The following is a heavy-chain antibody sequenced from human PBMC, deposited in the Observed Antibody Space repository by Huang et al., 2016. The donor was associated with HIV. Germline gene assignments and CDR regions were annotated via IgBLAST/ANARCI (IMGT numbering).Heavy chain of an antibody. CDR1: GFTFGSYV. CDR3: AKHLGGRRGFTFIVLFGAFDM. CDR2: TTASGGST. D-gene: IGHD3-22*01. J-gene: IGHJ3*02. Sequence: EVQLLESGGGLAQPGGSLGLSCKASGFTFGSYVLNWVRQAPGKGREWVSGTTASGGSTYYAKSGKGRFTISRDNSKNPLYLQMNSLRAEDTALYYCAKHLGGRRGFTFIVLFGAFDMWGQGTMVTVSS. V-gene: IGHV3-23*01.